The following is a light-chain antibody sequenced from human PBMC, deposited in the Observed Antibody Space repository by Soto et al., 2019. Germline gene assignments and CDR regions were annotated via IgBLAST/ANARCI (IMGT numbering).Light chain of an antibody. V-gene: IGKV3-11*01. CDR3: QQRTNWRIT. CDR1: QSVSSP. J-gene: IGKJ5*01. CDR2: DAS. Sequence: DILMTPSPSTLSVSPGDRATLSCGARQSVSSPLAWYQQNPAHAPSPPIYDASNRATGIPARFSASGSGTDFTLTISSLEPEDFAVYYCQQRTNWRITSGQGPRLEIK.